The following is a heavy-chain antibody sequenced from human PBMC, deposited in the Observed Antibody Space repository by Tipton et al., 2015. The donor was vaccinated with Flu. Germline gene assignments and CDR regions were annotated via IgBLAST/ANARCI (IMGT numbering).Heavy chain of an antibody. V-gene: IGHV4-38-2*01. Sequence: TLSLTCAVSGDSISSDYYWGWIRQFPGKGLEWIGCISHSGRTYYNPSLKSRVTISVDTAKNQFFQRLSSVTDADTAVYYCARSTYYYGSGSSDYWGQGTLVTVSS. J-gene: IGHJ4*02. CDR3: ARSTYYYGSGSSDY. CDR1: GDSISSDYY. D-gene: IGHD3-10*01. CDR2: ISHSGRT.